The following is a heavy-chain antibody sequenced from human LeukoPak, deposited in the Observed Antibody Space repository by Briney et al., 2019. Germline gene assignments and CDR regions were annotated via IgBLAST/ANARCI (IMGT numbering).Heavy chain of an antibody. V-gene: IGHV4-31*03. Sequence: PSQTLSLTCTVSGGSISSGGYYWSWIRQHPGKGLEWIGYIYYSGSTYYNPPLKSRVTISVDTSKNQFSLKLSSVTAADTAVYYCARVLTRRGYSYGEFDYWGQGTLVTVSS. J-gene: IGHJ4*02. CDR3: ARVLTRRGYSYGEFDY. CDR1: GGSISSGGYY. D-gene: IGHD5-18*01. CDR2: IYYSGST.